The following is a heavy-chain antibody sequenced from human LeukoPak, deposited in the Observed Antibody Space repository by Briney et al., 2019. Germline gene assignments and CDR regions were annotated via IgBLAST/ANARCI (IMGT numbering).Heavy chain of an antibody. Sequence: PGGSLRLSCAASGFTFSDYYMSWIRQAPGKGLEWVSYISSSGSTIYYADSVKGRFTISRDNSKNTLYLQMNSLRAEDTAVYYCAKRFMLYYMDVWGKGTTVTVSS. CDR1: GFTFSDYY. CDR3: AKRFMLYYMDV. CDR2: ISSSGSTI. J-gene: IGHJ6*03. D-gene: IGHD2-8*01. V-gene: IGHV3-11*01.